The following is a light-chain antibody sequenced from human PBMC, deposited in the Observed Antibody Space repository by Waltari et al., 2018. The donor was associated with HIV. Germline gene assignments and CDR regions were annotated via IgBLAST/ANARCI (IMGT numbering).Light chain of an antibody. CDR3: CSYAGSYV. CDR2: AVN. J-gene: IGLJ1*01. Sequence: QSALTQPRSVSESPGQSVTISCTGTSSDVGGYNYVSWYQQHPGKAPKLMIYAVNKRPSGVPDRFSGSKSGNTASLTISGLQAEDEADYYCCSYAGSYVFGTGTKVTVL. CDR1: SSDVGGYNY. V-gene: IGLV2-11*01.